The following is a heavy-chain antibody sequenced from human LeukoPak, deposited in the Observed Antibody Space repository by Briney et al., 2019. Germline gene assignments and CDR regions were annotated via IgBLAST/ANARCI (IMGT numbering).Heavy chain of an antibody. Sequence: GGSLRLSRAASGFTVSSNYMSWVRQAPGKGLEWVSVIYSGGSTYYADSVKGRFTISRDNSKNTLYLQMNSLRAEDTAVYYCARAKTPYGATHFDYWGQGTLVTVSS. CDR2: IYSGGST. CDR3: ARAKTPYGATHFDY. V-gene: IGHV3-66*01. J-gene: IGHJ4*02. D-gene: IGHD1-26*01. CDR1: GFTVSSNY.